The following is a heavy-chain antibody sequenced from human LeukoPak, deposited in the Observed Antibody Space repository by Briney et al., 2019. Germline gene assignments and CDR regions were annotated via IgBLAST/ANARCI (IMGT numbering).Heavy chain of an antibody. D-gene: IGHD3-22*01. V-gene: IGHV3-23*01. CDR3: AKDGQYYYDSSGYFDY. CDR1: GFTFSSYA. Sequence: GGSLRLSCAASGFTFSSYAMSWVRQAPGKGLEWVSAISGSGGSTYYADSVKGRFTISRDNSKNTLYLQMNSLRAEDTALYYCAKDGQYYYDSSGYFDYWGQGTLSPSPQ. CDR2: ISGSGGST. J-gene: IGHJ4*02.